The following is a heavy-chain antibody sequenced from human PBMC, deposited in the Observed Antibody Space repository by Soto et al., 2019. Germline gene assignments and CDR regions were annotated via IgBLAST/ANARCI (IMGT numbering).Heavy chain of an antibody. CDR1: GFTFSNFW. J-gene: IGHJ6*02. D-gene: IGHD6-6*01. Sequence: EVQLVESGGGLAQPGGSLRLSCAASGFTFSNFWMSWARQAPGKGLEWVANIKGDGSVTQYVASVEGRFTISRDNAKYSLYLQRNSLRGEDTAVDYSVIPTRSVRGMGVWGQGTTVTVSS. CDR2: IKGDGSVT. V-gene: IGHV3-7*03. CDR3: VIPTRSVRGMGV.